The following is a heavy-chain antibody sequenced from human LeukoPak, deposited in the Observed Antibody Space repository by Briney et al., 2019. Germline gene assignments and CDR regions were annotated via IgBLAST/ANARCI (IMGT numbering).Heavy chain of an antibody. CDR2: KSYDGIEK. D-gene: IGHD3-10*01. V-gene: IGHV3-30*18. CDR3: AKGLLWFGELTDY. J-gene: IGHJ4*02. Sequence: GVSLRLSCAASGFTFSSCGMQWVRQAPGKGLEGVAVKSYDGIEKYYVDSVKVRFTIPRDNSKNTLYLQMTSLRAEDTAVYYCAKGLLWFGELTDYWGQGTLVTVSS. CDR1: GFTFSSCG.